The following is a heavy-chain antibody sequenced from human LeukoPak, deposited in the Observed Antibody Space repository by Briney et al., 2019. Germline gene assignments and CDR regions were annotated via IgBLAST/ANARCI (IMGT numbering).Heavy chain of an antibody. Sequence: SVKVSCKASGGTFSSYAISWVRQAPGQGLEWMGGIIPIFGTANYAQKFQGRVTITADESTSTAYMELSSLRSEDTAVYYCASATLPLYDSSGYYPFDYWGQGTLVTVSS. CDR1: GGTFSSYA. J-gene: IGHJ4*02. D-gene: IGHD3-22*01. CDR2: IIPIFGTA. CDR3: ASATLPLYDSSGYYPFDY. V-gene: IGHV1-69*13.